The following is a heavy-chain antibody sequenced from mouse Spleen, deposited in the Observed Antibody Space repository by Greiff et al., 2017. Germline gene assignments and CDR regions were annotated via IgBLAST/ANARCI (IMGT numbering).Heavy chain of an antibody. Sequence: EVQLQQSGAELVRPGASVKLSCTASGFNIKDTYMHWVKQRPEQGLEWIGRIDPANGNTKYDPKFQGKATITADTSSNTAYLQLSSLTSEDTAVYYCARYYGSSLDWYFDVWGAGTTVTVSS. CDR3: ARYYGSSLDWYFDV. D-gene: IGHD1-1*01. V-gene: IGHV14-3*02. CDR2: IDPANGNT. CDR1: GFNIKDTY. J-gene: IGHJ1*01.